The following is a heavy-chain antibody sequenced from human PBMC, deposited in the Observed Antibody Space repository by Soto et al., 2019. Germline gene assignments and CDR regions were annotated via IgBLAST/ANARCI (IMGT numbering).Heavy chain of an antibody. CDR3: ARANTPATFFDSMDV. D-gene: IGHD3-9*01. CDR1: GFTFSSYS. Sequence: GGSLRLSCAASGFTFSSYSMNWVRQAPGKGLEWVSSISSSSSYIYYADSVKGRFTISRDNAKNSLYLQMNSLRAEDTAVYYCARANTPATFFDSMDVWGQGTTVTVSS. V-gene: IGHV3-21*01. CDR2: ISSSSSYI. J-gene: IGHJ6*02.